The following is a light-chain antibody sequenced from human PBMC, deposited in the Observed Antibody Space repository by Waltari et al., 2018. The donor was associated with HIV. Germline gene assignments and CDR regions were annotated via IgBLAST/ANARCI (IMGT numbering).Light chain of an antibody. J-gene: IGLJ3*02. Sequence: NLMLTQPRSVSASPGKTVTISCTRSSGSLASDYVQWYPQRPGSAPTTVIYMDTQRPSGVPDRFSGSIDSSSNSASLTISGLKTEDEADYYCQSHDSSNHWVFGGGTKLTVL. CDR1: SGSLASDY. CDR2: MDT. V-gene: IGLV6-57*03. CDR3: QSHDSSNHWV.